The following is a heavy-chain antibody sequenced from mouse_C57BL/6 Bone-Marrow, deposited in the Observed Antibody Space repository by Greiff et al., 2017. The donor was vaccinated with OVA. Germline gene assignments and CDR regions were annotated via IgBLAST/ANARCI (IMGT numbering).Heavy chain of an antibody. J-gene: IGHJ4*01. CDR2: IWTGGGT. CDR1: GFSLTSYA. V-gene: IGHV2-9-1*01. D-gene: IGHD2-3*01. CDR3: ARKSLIYDGYYVPYYYAMDY. Sequence: VQGVESGPGLVAPSQSLSITCTVSGFSLTSYAISWVRQPPGKGLEWLGVIWTGGGTNYNSALKSRLSISKDNSKSQVFLKMNSLQTDDTARYYCARKSLIYDGYYVPYYYAMDYWGQGTSVTVSS.